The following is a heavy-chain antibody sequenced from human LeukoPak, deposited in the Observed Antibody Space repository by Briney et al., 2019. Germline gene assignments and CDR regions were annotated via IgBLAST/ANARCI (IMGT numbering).Heavy chain of an antibody. V-gene: IGHV3-15*01. CDR3: TTDGYYDTPFDY. D-gene: IGHD3-3*01. J-gene: IGHJ4*02. CDR1: GFTFSNAW. Sequence: GGSLRLSCAASGFTFSNAWMSWVRQAPAKGLESVGRIKSKSNGGTTDYAAPVKGRFTISRDDSKNTLFLQMNSLKTEHTAVYYCTTDGYYDTPFDYWGQGTLVTVSS. CDR2: IKSKSNGGTT.